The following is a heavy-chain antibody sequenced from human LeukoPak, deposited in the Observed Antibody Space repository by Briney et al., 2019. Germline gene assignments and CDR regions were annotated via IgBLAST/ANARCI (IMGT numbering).Heavy chain of an antibody. J-gene: IGHJ6*03. CDR3: ARDRDYYDSSGYSFYYYYMDV. CDR2: ISSSSSTI. V-gene: IGHV3-48*04. D-gene: IGHD3-22*01. Sequence: GGSLRLSCAASGFTFSSYSMNWVRQAPGKGLEWVSYISSSSSTIYYADSVKGRFTISKDNAKNSLCLQMNSLRAEDTAVYYCARDRDYYDSSGYSFYYYYMDVWGKGTTVTVSS. CDR1: GFTFSSYS.